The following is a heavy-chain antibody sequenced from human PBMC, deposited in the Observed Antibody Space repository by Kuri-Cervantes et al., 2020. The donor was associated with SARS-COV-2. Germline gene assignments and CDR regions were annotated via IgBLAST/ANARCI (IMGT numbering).Heavy chain of an antibody. Sequence: LSLTCAASGFTVSSNYMSWVRQAPGKGLEWVSLIYSGGSTYYADSVKGRFTISRDNSKNTLYLQMNSLRAEDTAVYYCAKDYFSDTSNYFDYWGQGALVTVSS. CDR2: IYSGGST. V-gene: IGHV3-53*01. D-gene: IGHD3-3*01. CDR3: AKDYFSDTSNYFDY. J-gene: IGHJ4*02. CDR1: GFTVSSNY.